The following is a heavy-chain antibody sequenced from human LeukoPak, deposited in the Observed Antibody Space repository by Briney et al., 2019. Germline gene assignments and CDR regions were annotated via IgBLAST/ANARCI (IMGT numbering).Heavy chain of an antibody. Sequence: GGSLRLSCAASGFTFSDYYMSWIRQAPGKGLEWVSYISSSGSTIYYADSVKGRFTISRDNAKNSLYLQMNSLRAEDTAVYYCARRDYYDSSGYPNWFDPWGQGTLVTVSS. CDR1: GFTFSDYY. CDR3: ARRDYYDSSGYPNWFDP. D-gene: IGHD3-22*01. CDR2: ISSSGSTI. V-gene: IGHV3-11*04. J-gene: IGHJ5*02.